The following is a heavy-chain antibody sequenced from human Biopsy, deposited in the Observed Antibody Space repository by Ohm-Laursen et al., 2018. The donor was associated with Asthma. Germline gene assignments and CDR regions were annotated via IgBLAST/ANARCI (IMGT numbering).Heavy chain of an antibody. CDR2: IYYSGST. Sequence: GTLSLTCTVSGGSINSSTWWGWVRQPPGKGLEWIGYIYYSGSTYYNPSLKSRVTISVDTSKNQFSLKLSSVTAADTAVYYCARDGSSVAGTPYGMDVWGQGTTVTVSS. CDR3: ARDGSSVAGTPYGMDV. V-gene: IGHV4-4*02. D-gene: IGHD6-19*01. J-gene: IGHJ6*02. CDR1: GGSINSSTW.